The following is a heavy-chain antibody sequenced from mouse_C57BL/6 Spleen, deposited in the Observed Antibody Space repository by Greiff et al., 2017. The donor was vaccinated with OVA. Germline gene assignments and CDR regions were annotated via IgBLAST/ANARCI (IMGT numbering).Heavy chain of an antibody. CDR1: GFTFSDYY. CDR3: ARSPLLGRFDY. J-gene: IGHJ2*01. D-gene: IGHD4-1*01. V-gene: IGHV5-16*01. Sequence: DVKLVESEGGLVQPGSSMKLSCTASGFTFSDYYMAWVRQVPEKGLEWVANINYDGSSTYYLDSLKSRFIISRDNAKNILYLQMSSLKSEDTATYYCARSPLLGRFDYWGQGTTLTVSS. CDR2: INYDGSST.